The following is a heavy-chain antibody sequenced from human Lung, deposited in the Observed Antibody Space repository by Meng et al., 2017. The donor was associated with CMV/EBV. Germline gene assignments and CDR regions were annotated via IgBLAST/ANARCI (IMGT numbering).Heavy chain of an antibody. CDR3: ARERGYCGTTSCSYYFDY. Sequence: ASVKVSCKASGYTFTSYGIIWLRQAPGQGLEWMGWISPYDGNTNYAQTLQDRVTMTTDTPTSTAYMELRSLRSDDTAVYFCARERGYCGTTSCSYYFDYWGQGXLVTVSS. CDR1: GYTFTSYG. V-gene: IGHV1-18*01. D-gene: IGHD2-2*01. CDR2: ISPYDGNT. J-gene: IGHJ4*02.